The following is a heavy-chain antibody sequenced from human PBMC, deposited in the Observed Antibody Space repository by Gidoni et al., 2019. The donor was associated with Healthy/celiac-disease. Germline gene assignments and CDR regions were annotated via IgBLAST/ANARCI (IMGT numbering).Heavy chain of an antibody. CDR2: ISYSGST. CDR1: GGSISSYS. J-gene: IGHJ6*02. V-gene: IGHV4-59*01. CDR3: ARARLWSGYPYYYGMDV. Sequence: QVQLQESGPGLVKPSETLSLTCTVSGGSISSYSWSAIRQPPGKGLEWIGYISYSGSTNYNPSLKSRVTISVDTSKNQFSLKLSSVTAADTAVYYCARARLWSGYPYYYGMDVWGQGTTVTVS. D-gene: IGHD3-3*01.